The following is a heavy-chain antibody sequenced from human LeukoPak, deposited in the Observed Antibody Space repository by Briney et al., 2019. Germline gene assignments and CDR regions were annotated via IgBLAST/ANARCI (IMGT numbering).Heavy chain of an antibody. V-gene: IGHV3-66*01. CDR2: IYSGGST. Sequence: HPGGSLRLSCAASGFTVSSNYMSWVRQAPGKGLEWVSVIYSGGSTYYADSVKGRFTISRDNSKNTLYLQMNSLRAEDTAVYYCARDAHYYDSSGPNDAFDIWGQGTMVTVSS. CDR1: GFTVSSNY. D-gene: IGHD3-22*01. CDR3: ARDAHYYDSSGPNDAFDI. J-gene: IGHJ3*02.